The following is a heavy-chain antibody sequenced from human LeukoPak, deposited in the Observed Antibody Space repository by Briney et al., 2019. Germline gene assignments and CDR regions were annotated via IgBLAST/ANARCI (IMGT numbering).Heavy chain of an antibody. CDR2: ISGSGGST. CDR1: GFTFSSYA. V-gene: IGHV3-23*01. J-gene: IGHJ4*02. CDR3: AKRPYGNGYNEFDY. Sequence: GGSLRLSCAASGFTFSSYAMSWVRQAPGKGLEWVSAISGSGGSTYYADSVKGRFTISRDNSKNTLYLQMNSLRAEDTAVYYCAKRPYGNGYNEFDYWGQGTLVTVSP. D-gene: IGHD5-24*01.